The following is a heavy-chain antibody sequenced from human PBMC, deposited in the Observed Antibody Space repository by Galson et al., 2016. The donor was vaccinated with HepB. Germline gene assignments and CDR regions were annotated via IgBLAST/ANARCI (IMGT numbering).Heavy chain of an antibody. D-gene: IGHD3-10*01. CDR1: GFSFSTSG. CDR2: ITGSGATT. CDR3: AREGDSGSSHHYYYGMDV. Sequence: SLRLSCAASGFSFSTSGMSWVRQTPERGLEWVSGITGSGATTHYADSVRGRFTISRDNSQNTVYLQMNSLRAEDTAVYYCAREGDSGSSHHYYYGMDVWGQGTTVTVSS. V-gene: IGHV3-23*01. J-gene: IGHJ6*02.